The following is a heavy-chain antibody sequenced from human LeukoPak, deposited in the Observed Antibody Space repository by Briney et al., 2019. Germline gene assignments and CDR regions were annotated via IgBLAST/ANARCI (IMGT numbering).Heavy chain of an antibody. Sequence: GGSLRLSCAASGFTVSRNYMSWLRQAPGKGLEWVSVIYSGGSTYYADSVKGRFTISRDNSKNTLYLQTNSLRVEDTAVYYCARDFCSAASWYPYNWGQGTLVTVSS. V-gene: IGHV3-66*01. CDR3: ARDFCSAASWYPYN. CDR2: IYSGGST. D-gene: IGHD2-15*01. CDR1: GFTVSRNY. J-gene: IGHJ4*02.